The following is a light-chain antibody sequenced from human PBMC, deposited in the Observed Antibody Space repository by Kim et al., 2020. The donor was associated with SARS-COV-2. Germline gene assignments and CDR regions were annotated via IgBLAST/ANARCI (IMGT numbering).Light chain of an antibody. J-gene: IGLJ3*02. CDR3: NSRDSSGNHLV. V-gene: IGLV3-19*01. Sequence: LGQTVRTTCQGDSLRNYYASWYQQQPGQAPVLVLFGKNNRPSGIPDRFSGSKSGNTASLTITGAQAEDEADYYCNSRDSSGNHLVFGGGTQLTVL. CDR2: GKN. CDR1: SLRNYY.